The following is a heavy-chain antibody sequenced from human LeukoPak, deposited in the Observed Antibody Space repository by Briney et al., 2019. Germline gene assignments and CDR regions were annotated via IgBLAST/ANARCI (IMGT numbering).Heavy chain of an antibody. J-gene: IGHJ4*02. CDR3: AKAQYYDILTTYFDY. CDR1: GFTFSTYE. V-gene: IGHV3-48*03. D-gene: IGHD3-9*01. Sequence: GGSLRLSCAASGFTFSTYEMNWVRQAPGKGLEWVSYISSSGSTIYYADSVKGRFTISRDNAKNSLYLQMNSLRAEDTAVYYCAKAQYYDILTTYFDYWGQGTLVTVSS. CDR2: ISSSGSTI.